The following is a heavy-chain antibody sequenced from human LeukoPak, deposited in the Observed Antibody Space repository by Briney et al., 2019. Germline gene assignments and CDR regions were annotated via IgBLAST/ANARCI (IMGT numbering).Heavy chain of an antibody. J-gene: IGHJ4*02. V-gene: IGHV3-74*01. CDR3: ARGNFYSGSGSSPLGY. CDR2: INSDGSTT. Sequence: GGSLRLSCAASGFTFNSYWMHWVRQAPGKGLVWVSRINSDGSTTTYADSVKGRFTISRDNAKNTLYLQMNSLRAEDTAVYYCARGNFYSGSGSSPLGYWGQGTLVTVSS. CDR1: GFTFNSYW. D-gene: IGHD3-10*01.